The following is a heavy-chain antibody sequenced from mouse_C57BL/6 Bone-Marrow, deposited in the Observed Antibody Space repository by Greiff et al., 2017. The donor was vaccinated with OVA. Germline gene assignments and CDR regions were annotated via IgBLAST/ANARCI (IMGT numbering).Heavy chain of an antibody. V-gene: IGHV2-4*01. D-gene: IGHD2-12*01. J-gene: IGHJ2*01. CDR1: GFSFTSYG. CDR3: AKEELFYDFDC. Sequence: QVQLQQSGPGLVQPSQSLSITCTVSGFSFTSYGVPWVRQPPGKGLEWLGVLWSGGGTDYTAACISRLSISKDNAKRQVFLKMNSLQADDTAIYDCAKEELFYDFDCGGQGTTLTVSS. CDR2: LWSGGGT.